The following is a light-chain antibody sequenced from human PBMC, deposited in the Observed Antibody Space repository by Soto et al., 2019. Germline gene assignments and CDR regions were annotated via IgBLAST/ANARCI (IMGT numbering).Light chain of an antibody. CDR1: QSVSSSY. V-gene: IGKV3-20*01. CDR3: QQYGDSPWT. Sequence: EIVWTQSPGTLSLSPGERASLSCRASQSVSSSYLAWYQQKPGQAPRLLIYGVSSRATGIPDRFSGSGSGTDFTLTISRLETEDFAVYYCQQYGDSPWTFGQGTKVEIK. J-gene: IGKJ1*01. CDR2: GVS.